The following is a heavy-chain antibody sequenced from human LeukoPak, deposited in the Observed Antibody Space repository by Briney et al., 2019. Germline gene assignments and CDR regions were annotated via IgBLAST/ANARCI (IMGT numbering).Heavy chain of an antibody. CDR1: GGSISSGGYY. CDR3: ASAVRGTHYYDSTVPSDY. J-gene: IGHJ4*02. V-gene: IGHV4-31*03. D-gene: IGHD3-22*01. CDR2: IYYSGST. Sequence: SQTLSLTCTVSGGSISSGGYYWSWIRQHPGKGLEWIGYIYYSGSTYYNPSLKSRVTISVDTSKNQFSLKLSSVTAADTAVYYCASAVRGTHYYDSTVPSDYWGQGTLVTVSS.